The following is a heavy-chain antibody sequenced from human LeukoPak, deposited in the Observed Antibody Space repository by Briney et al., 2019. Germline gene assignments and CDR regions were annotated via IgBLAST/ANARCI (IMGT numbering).Heavy chain of an antibody. D-gene: IGHD3-22*01. CDR3: ARGGDSSGYYPFDY. CDR1: GGTFSSYA. CDR2: IIPIFGIA. J-gene: IGHJ4*02. V-gene: IGHV1-69*04. Sequence: ASVKVSCKASGGTFSSYAISWVRQAPEQGLEWMGRIIPIFGIANYAQKFQGRVTITADKSTSTAYMELSSLRSEDTAVYYCARGGDSSGYYPFDYWGQGTLVTVSS.